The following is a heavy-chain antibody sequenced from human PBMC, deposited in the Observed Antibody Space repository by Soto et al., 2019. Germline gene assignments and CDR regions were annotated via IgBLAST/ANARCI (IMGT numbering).Heavy chain of an antibody. CDR2: IIPIFGTA. D-gene: IGHD6-19*01. Sequence: GASVKVSCKASGGTFSSYAISWVRQAPGQGLEWMGGIIPIFGTANYAQKFQGRVTITADESTSTAYMELSSLRSEDTAVYYCARVQGIAVVRDWFDPWGQGTLVTAPQ. CDR1: GGTFSSYA. CDR3: ARVQGIAVVRDWFDP. V-gene: IGHV1-69*13. J-gene: IGHJ5*02.